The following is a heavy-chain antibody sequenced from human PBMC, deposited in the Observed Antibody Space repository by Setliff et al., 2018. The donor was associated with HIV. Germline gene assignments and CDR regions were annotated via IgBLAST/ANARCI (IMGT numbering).Heavy chain of an antibody. Sequence: SETLSLTCGVSGYSMSSGYYWGWIRQPPGKGLEWIGHIYYSGSTNYNPSLKSRVTISVDTSKNQFSLKLSSLTAADTAVYYCARDGPLEGSYRYYYYYMDVWGKGTTVTVSS. J-gene: IGHJ6*03. CDR3: ARDGPLEGSYRYYYYYMDV. CDR2: IYYSGST. V-gene: IGHV4-61*01. D-gene: IGHD3-10*01. CDR1: GYSMSSGYY.